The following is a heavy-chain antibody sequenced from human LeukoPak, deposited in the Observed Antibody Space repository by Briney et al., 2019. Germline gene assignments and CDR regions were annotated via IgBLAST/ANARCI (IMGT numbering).Heavy chain of an antibody. CDR2: MSSTDGTT. J-gene: IGHJ4*02. D-gene: IGHD3-10*01. CDR3: AKRGVRGSYYFDH. V-gene: IGHV3-23*01. CDR1: GFTFSNFA. Sequence: PGGSLRLSCAASGFTFSNFAMTWVRQAPGKGLEWVSTMSSTDGTTFYADSVKGRFTISRDNSKNILYFQMNNLRAEDTAVYHCAKRGVRGSYYFDHWGQGTLVTVSS.